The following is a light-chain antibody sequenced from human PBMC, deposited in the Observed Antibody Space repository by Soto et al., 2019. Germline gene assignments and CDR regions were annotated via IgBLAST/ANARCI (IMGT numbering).Light chain of an antibody. V-gene: IGKV3-15*01. J-gene: IGKJ4*01. CDR2: AAS. CDR3: QQYNNWPPLT. CDR1: QSVSRN. Sequence: EIVMTQSPATLSVSPGERATLSCRASQSVSRNLAWYQQKPGQAPRLLIYAASTRATGIPARFSGSGSGTEFTLTISSLQSEDFAIYYCQQYNNWPPLTFGGGTKVEIK.